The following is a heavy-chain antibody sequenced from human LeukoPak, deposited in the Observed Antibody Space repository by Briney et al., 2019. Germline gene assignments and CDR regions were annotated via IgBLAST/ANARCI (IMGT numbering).Heavy chain of an antibody. J-gene: IGHJ6*03. CDR3: TRERRYFDMHYYYYMDV. CDR1: GFTVSSNY. D-gene: IGHD3-9*01. Sequence: GGSLRLSCAASGFTVSSNYMSWVRQAPGKGLECVSVIYSGGSTYYADSVKGRFTISRDNSKNTLYLQMDSLRVEDTAVYYCTRERRYFDMHYYYYMDVWGKGTTVTISS. CDR2: IYSGGST. V-gene: IGHV3-66*01.